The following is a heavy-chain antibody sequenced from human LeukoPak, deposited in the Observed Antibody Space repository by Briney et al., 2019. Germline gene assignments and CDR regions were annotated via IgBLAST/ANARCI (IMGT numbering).Heavy chain of an antibody. CDR1: GYTFTSYG. CDR2: ISAYNGNT. Sequence: GASVKVSCKASGYTFTSYGISWVRQAPGQGLEWMGWISAYNGNTNYAQKLQGRVTMTTDTSTSTAYMELRSLRSDDTAVYYCARVLPNCSSTSCPFDYWGQGTLVTVSS. D-gene: IGHD2-2*01. V-gene: IGHV1-18*01. J-gene: IGHJ4*02. CDR3: ARVLPNCSSTSCPFDY.